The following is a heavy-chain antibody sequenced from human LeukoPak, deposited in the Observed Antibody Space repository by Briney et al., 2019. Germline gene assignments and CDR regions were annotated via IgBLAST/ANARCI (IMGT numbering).Heavy chain of an antibody. J-gene: IGHJ4*02. Sequence: GGSLRLSCAASGFVFSHSAMTWVRQTPGKGREWVSGISESGGATYYAGSAKGRFTISRDNSKNTLYLQMNSLRSDDTAVYYCATVGVGWVAFEYWGQGALVTVSS. D-gene: IGHD3-16*01. V-gene: IGHV3-23*01. CDR2: ISESGGAT. CDR1: GFVFSHSA. CDR3: ATVGVGWVAFEY.